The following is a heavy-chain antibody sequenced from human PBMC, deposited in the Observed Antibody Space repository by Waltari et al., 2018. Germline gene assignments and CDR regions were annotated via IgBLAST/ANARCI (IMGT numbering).Heavy chain of an antibody. CDR3: ARGNWKISSWSDY. CDR1: GFTFSSYS. V-gene: IGHV3-48*01. Sequence: EVQLVESGGGLVQPGGSLRLSCAASGFTFSSYSMNWVRQAPGKGLEWVSYIRSSSSTIYYADSVKGRFTISRDNAKNSLYLQMNSLRAEDTAVYYCARGNWKISSWSDYWGQGTLVTVSS. D-gene: IGHD6-13*01. CDR2: IRSSSSTI. J-gene: IGHJ4*02.